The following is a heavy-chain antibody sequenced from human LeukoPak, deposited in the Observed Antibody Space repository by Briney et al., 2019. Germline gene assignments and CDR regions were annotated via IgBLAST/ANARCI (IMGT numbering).Heavy chain of an antibody. CDR3: AKDTSEMATITLDY. CDR2: ISWNSGSI. CDR1: GLTFDDYA. D-gene: IGHD5-24*01. V-gene: IGHV3-9*01. J-gene: IGHJ4*02. Sequence: GRSLRLSCAASGLTFDDYAMHWVRQAPGKGLEWVSGISWNSGSIGYADSVKGRFTISRDNAKNSLYLQMNSLRAEDTALYYCAKDTSEMATITLDYWGQGTLVTVSS.